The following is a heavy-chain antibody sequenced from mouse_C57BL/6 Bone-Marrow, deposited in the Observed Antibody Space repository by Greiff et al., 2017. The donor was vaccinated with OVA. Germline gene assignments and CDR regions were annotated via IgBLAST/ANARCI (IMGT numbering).Heavy chain of an antibody. Sequence: VQLQQPGAELVKPGASVKLSCKTSGYTFTSYWMHWVKQTPGPGLEWIGMIHPNSGSTNYNEKFKSKATLTVDKSSSTAYMQLSSLTSEDSAVYYCARGGFYYSNFVGWYFDVWGTGTTVTVSS. CDR3: ARGGFYYSNFVGWYFDV. CDR2: IHPNSGST. J-gene: IGHJ1*03. D-gene: IGHD2-5*01. CDR1: GYTFTSYW. V-gene: IGHV1-64*01.